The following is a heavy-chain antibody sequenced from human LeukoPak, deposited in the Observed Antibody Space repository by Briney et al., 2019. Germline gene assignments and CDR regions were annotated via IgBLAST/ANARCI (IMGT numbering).Heavy chain of an antibody. CDR2: ISAYNGHT. CDR3: ARALVTFGGVIVYDY. D-gene: IGHD3-16*02. V-gene: IGHV1-18*01. Sequence: ASVKVSCKASGYTFTSYGISWVRQAPGQGREWMGWISAYNGHTNYARNLQGRVTMTTETSTSTAYMELRSLRSDDTAVYYCARALVTFGGVIVYDYWGQGTLVTVSS. J-gene: IGHJ4*02. CDR1: GYTFTSYG.